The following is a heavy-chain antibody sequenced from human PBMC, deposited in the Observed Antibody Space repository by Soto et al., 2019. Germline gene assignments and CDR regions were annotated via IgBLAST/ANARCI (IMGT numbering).Heavy chain of an antibody. CDR3: ARHNRYSSTWFEGWFDP. CDR2: MNPNSGNT. J-gene: IGHJ5*02. CDR1: VYTFTSYD. Sequence: ASVKVSCKASVYTFTSYDINWVRQATGQRLERMGWMNPNSGNTGYAQKFQGRVTMTRNTSISTAYMELSSLRSEDTAVYYCARHNRYSSTWFEGWFDPWGQGTLVTVSS. V-gene: IGHV1-8*01. D-gene: IGHD6-13*01.